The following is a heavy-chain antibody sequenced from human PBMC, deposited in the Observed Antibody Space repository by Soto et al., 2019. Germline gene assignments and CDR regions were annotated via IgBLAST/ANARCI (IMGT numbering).Heavy chain of an antibody. CDR3: ARDRHSGYDYYYYGMDV. V-gene: IGHV3-7*05. Sequence: GGSLRLSCAASGFTFSSYWMSWVRQAPGKGLEWVANIKQDGSEKYYVDSVKGRFTISRDNAKNSLYLQMNSLRAEDTAVYYCARDRHSGYDYYYYGMDVWGQGTTVTVSS. D-gene: IGHD5-12*01. CDR2: IKQDGSEK. CDR1: GFTFSSYW. J-gene: IGHJ6*02.